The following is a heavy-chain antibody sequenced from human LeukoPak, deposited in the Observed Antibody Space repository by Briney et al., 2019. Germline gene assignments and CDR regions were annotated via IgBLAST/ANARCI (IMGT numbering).Heavy chain of an antibody. CDR1: GFTFDDYA. Sequence: GGSLRLSCAASGFTFDDYAMHWVRQAPGKGLGWVSGISWNSGSIGYADSVKGRFTISRDNAKNSLYLQMNSLRVEDTAVYYCARPRNDWVPWDYWGQGTLVTVSS. V-gene: IGHV3-9*01. CDR3: ARPRNDWVPWDY. J-gene: IGHJ4*02. D-gene: IGHD3-9*01. CDR2: ISWNSGSI.